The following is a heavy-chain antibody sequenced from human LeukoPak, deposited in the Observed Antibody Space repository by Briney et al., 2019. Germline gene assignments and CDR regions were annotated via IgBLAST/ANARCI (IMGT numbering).Heavy chain of an antibody. CDR2: INPNSGGT. J-gene: IGHJ6*03. CDR1: GYTFTGYY. Sequence: ASVKVSCKASGYTFTGYYMHWVRQAPGQGLEWMGWINPNSGGTNYAQKFQGRVTMTRDTSISTAYMELSRLRSDDTAVYYCARDQPKTYDSRPYYYYYYMDVWGKGTTVTISS. D-gene: IGHD3-22*01. CDR3: ARDQPKTYDSRPYYYYYYMDV. V-gene: IGHV1-2*02.